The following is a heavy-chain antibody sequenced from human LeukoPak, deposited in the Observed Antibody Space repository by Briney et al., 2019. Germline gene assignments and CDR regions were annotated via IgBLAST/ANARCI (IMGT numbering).Heavy chain of an antibody. D-gene: IGHD2/OR15-2a*01. V-gene: IGHV3-48*03. Sequence: AGGSLRLSCAASGFNLSSYEMNWVRQAPGKGLEWVSYISGSGSTIYYADSVKGRFTISRDNAKNSLYLQMNSLRAEDTAVYYCARENYLWRGKLDYWGQGTLVTVSS. CDR2: ISGSGSTI. CDR1: GFNLSSYE. J-gene: IGHJ4*02. CDR3: ARENYLWRGKLDY.